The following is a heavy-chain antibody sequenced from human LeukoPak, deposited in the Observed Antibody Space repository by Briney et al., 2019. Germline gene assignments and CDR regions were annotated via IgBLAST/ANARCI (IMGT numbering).Heavy chain of an antibody. J-gene: IGHJ4*02. CDR2: ISGDGTTI. Sequence: PGGSLRLSCAVSGFTFSNDWMHWVRQAPGKGLVWVSRISGDGTTINYADSVKGRFTISRDNAKKTLYLQMDSLRAEDTAVYYCAGTWSFDYWGQGTLLTVSS. D-gene: IGHD2-15*01. CDR3: AGTWSFDY. CDR1: GFTFSNDW. V-gene: IGHV3-74*01.